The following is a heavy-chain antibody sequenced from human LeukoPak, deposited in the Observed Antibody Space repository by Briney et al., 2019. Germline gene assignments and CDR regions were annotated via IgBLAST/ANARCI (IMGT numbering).Heavy chain of an antibody. D-gene: IGHD1-1*01. CDR1: GLTFSGFA. CDR3: AKGWSNWYFDY. CDR2: TSYDGSNK. J-gene: IGHJ4*02. V-gene: IGHV3-30-3*01. Sequence: PGGSLRLSCAASGLTFSGFAMYWVRQAPGKGLEWVAVTSYDGSNKNYADSVKGRFTISRDNSKNTLYLQMNSLRAEDTAVYYCAKGWSNWYFDYWGQGTLVTVSS.